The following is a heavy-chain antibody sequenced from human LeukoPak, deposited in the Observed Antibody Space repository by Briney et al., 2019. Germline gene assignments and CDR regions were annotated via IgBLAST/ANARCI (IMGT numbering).Heavy chain of an antibody. V-gene: IGHV4-39*01. J-gene: IGHJ4*02. CDR3: ARLGKLQYLDY. CDR2: IYYSGST. D-gene: IGHD4-11*01. Sequence: SETLCLTCTVSGGSISSSSYYWGWIRQPPGKGLEWIGSIYYSGSTYYNPSLKSRVTISVDTSKNQFSLKLSSVTAPDTAVYYCARLGKLQYLDYWGQGTLVTVSS. CDR1: GGSISSSSYY.